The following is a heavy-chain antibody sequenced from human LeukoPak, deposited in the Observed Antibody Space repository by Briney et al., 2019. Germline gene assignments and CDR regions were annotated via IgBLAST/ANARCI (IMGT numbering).Heavy chain of an antibody. D-gene: IGHD3-3*01. V-gene: IGHV4-34*08. CDR1: GFTFSSYW. CDR3: GWSGYLRDFDY. CDR2: INHSGST. Sequence: GSLRLSCAASGFTFSSYWMSWIRQPPGKGLEWIGEINHSGSTNYNPSLKSRVTISVDTSKNQFSLKLSSVTAADTAVYYCGWSGYLRDFDYWGQGTLVTVSS. J-gene: IGHJ4*02.